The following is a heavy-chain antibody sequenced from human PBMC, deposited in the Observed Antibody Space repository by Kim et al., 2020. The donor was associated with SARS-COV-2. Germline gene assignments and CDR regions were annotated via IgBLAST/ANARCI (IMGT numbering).Heavy chain of an antibody. CDR3: AHTRFLEQKFDY. D-gene: IGHD3-3*01. V-gene: IGHV2-5*01. J-gene: IGHJ4*02. Sequence: RYSTSLKSRLTITKDTSKNQVVLTMTNMDPVDTATYYCAHTRFLEQKFDYWGQGTLVTVSS.